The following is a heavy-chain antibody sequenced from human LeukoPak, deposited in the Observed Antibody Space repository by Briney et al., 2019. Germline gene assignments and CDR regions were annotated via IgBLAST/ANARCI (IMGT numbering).Heavy chain of an antibody. D-gene: IGHD3-10*01. Sequence: GGSLRLSCAASGFTFSSYDMNWLRQAPGKGLEWVSYISTSGSTIYYADSVKGRFTISRDNAKSSLYLQMNSLRAEDTAVYYCAKVPDYYGSGRYHWGQGTLVTVSS. CDR1: GFTFSSYD. CDR2: ISTSGSTI. CDR3: AKVPDYYGSGRYH. V-gene: IGHV3-48*03. J-gene: IGHJ4*02.